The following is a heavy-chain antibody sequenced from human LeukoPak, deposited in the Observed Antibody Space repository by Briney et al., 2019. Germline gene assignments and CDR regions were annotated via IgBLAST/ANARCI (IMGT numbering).Heavy chain of an antibody. CDR2: ISSSSSYT. CDR3: ANLWGYYKAYFQH. V-gene: IGHV3-11*03. J-gene: IGHJ1*01. Sequence: GGSLRLSCAAPGFTFSDYYMSWIRQAPGKGLDWVSYISSSSSYTNYADSVKGRFTISRDNAKNSLYLQMNSLRAEDTAVYYCANLWGYYKAYFQHWGQGTLVTVSS. D-gene: IGHD3-9*01. CDR1: GFTFSDYY.